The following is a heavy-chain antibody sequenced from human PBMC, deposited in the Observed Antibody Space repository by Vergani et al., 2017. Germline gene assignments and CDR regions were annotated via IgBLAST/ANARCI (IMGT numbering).Heavy chain of an antibody. CDR3: ARAGNGREKQLGAFDI. D-gene: IGHD6-6*01. CDR2: IWYDGSNK. CDR1: GFTFSSYG. Sequence: VQLVESGGGLVKPGGSLRLSCAASGFTFSSYGMHWVRQAPGKGLEWVTVIWYDGSNKYYADSVKGRFTISRDNSKNTLYLQMNSLRAEDTAVYYCARAGNGREKQLGAFDIWGQGTMVTVSS. J-gene: IGHJ3*02. V-gene: IGHV3-33*08.